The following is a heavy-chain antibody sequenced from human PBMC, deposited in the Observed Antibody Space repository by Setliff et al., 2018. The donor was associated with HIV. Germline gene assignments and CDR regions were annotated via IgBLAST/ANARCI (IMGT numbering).Heavy chain of an antibody. CDR3: ARQGYNYDSSGYLIPAGYFQH. V-gene: IGHV4-39*01. Sequence: ETLSLTCTVSGASINSGNYYWSWIRQHPGKGLEWIGYIYYSGSTYYNPSLKSRLTISVDTSNNQFSLKLTSVTDADTAVYYCARQGYNYDSSGYLIPAGYFQHWGQGTLVTV. D-gene: IGHD3-22*01. CDR1: GASINSGNYY. CDR2: IYYSGST. J-gene: IGHJ1*01.